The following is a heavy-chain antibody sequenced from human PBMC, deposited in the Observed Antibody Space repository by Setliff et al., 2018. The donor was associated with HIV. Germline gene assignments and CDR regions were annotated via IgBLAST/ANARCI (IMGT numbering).Heavy chain of an antibody. CDR1: GGSISSGGYS. V-gene: IGHV4-30-2*01. J-gene: IGHJ4*02. CDR3: ARVRGSSGWYVFDY. D-gene: IGHD6-19*01. CDR2: IFHSGST. Sequence: SETLSLTCAVSGGSISSGGYSWSWIRQPPGKGLEWIGYIFHSGSTYYNPSLKSRLTISVDTSKNQFSLKLNSVTAADTAVYYCARVRGSSGWYVFDYWGQGTLVTVSS.